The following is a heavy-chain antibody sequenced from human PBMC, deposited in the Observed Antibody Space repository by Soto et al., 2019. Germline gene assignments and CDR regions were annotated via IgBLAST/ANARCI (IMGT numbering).Heavy chain of an antibody. D-gene: IGHD6-13*01. CDR2: TYYRSKWYT. CDR1: GDSVSSDSAA. CDR3: ARKGIAAXEI. J-gene: IGHJ3*02. V-gene: IGHV6-1*01. Sequence: PSQTLSLTCAISGDSVSSDSAAWTWIRQSPSRGLEWLGRTYYRSKWYTDYAVSVKGRITINPDTSKNQFSLQLNSVTPEDTAVYYCARKGIAAXEIWGQGALVTAS.